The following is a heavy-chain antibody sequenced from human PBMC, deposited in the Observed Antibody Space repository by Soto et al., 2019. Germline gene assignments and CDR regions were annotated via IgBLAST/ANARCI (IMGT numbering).Heavy chain of an antibody. J-gene: IGHJ6*02. CDR1: GFTFNNYG. V-gene: IGHV3-33*01. Sequence: GGSLRLSCAASGFTFNNYGMHWVRQAPGQGLEWVALIWYDGSNREYADSVKGRFTISRDNSKNTLYLQMSSLRVEDTAVYYCAGGRKPAYTRTASWGDYYYVVMANWGQETTVAVSS. D-gene: IGHD3-16*01. CDR3: AGGRKPAYTRTASWGDYYYVVMAN. CDR2: IWYDGSNR.